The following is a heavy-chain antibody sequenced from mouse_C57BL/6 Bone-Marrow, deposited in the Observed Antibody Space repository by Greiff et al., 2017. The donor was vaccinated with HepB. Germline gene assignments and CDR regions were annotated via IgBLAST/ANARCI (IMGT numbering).Heavy chain of an antibody. J-gene: IGHJ3*01. Sequence: EVQLVESGPGLVKPSQSLSLTCSVTGYSITSGYYWNWIRQFPGNKLEWMGYISYDGSNNYNPSLNNRISITRDTSKNQFFLKLNSVTTEDTATYYCAREGDGYSAWFAYWGQGTLVTVSA. CDR1: GYSITSGYY. CDR2: ISYDGSN. CDR3: AREGDGYSAWFAY. D-gene: IGHD2-3*01. V-gene: IGHV3-6*01.